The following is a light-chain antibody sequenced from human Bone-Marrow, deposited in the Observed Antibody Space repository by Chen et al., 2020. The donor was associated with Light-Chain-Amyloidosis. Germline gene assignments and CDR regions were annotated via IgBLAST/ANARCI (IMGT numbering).Light chain of an antibody. J-gene: IGKJ1*01. Sequence: DIVMTQSPDSLAVSLGERATIHCKSSQSFLYSSNNKNYLAWYQQKPGQPPKLLIYCASTRESGVPDRFSGSGSGTDFTLTISSLQAEDVAVYYCQQYYSTPLTFGQGTKVEIK. V-gene: IGKV4-1*01. CDR2: CAS. CDR1: QSFLYSSNNKNY. CDR3: QQYYSTPLT.